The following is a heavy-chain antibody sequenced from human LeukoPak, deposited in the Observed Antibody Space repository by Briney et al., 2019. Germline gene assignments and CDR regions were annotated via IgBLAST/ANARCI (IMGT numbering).Heavy chain of an antibody. CDR2: INPNSGGT. D-gene: IGHD2-15*01. J-gene: IGHJ4*02. CDR3: ARGRLASGEKDFDY. CDR1: GYTFTGYY. Sequence: ASVKVSCKASGYTFTGYYIHWVRQAPGQGLEWMGWINPNSGGTNYAQKFQGRVTMTRDTSISTAYMEVSRLRSDDTAVYYCARGRLASGEKDFDYWGQGTLVTVSS. V-gene: IGHV1-2*02.